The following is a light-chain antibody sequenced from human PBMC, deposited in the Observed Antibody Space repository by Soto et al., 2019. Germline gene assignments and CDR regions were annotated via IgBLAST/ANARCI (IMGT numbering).Light chain of an antibody. CDR3: GLYTSTNTRV. CDR1: SSDVGGYND. CDR2: EVS. J-gene: IGLJ1*01. V-gene: IGLV2-14*03. Sequence: QTLLTNPASVCGSPAQSITSSSTGTSSDVGGYNDVSWYQQHPGKGPKLMIYEVSNRPSGVSNRFSGSKSGTTATLTVPGLQAEDEADYYCGLYTSTNTRVFGTGTKVTAL.